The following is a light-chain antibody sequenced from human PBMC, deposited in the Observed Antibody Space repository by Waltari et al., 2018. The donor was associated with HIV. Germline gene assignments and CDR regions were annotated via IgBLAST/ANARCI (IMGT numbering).Light chain of an antibody. CDR1: SSDVGNYNA. CDR2: DVS. CDR3: SSFTTSITVV. V-gene: IGLV2-18*02. J-gene: IGLJ2*01. Sequence: QSALTQPPSVSGSLGQSVTISCTGTSSDVGNYNAVSWYQQSPGTAPKLMIYDVSTRPAGVRDRFSGSKAGNTASLTISGLQADDEADYYCSSFTTSITVVFGGGTKLTVL.